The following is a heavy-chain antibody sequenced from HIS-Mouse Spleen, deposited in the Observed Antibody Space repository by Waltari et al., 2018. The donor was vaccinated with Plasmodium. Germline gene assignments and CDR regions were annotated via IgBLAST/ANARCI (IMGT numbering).Heavy chain of an antibody. CDR1: GGSFSGYY. Sequence: QVQLQQWGAGLLKPSETLSLTCAVYGGSFSGYYWSWIRQPPGKGLEWIGEINHSGSTKHNPTRNSRVTISVDTSKNQFSLKLSSVTAADTAVYYCARAPIRDAFDIWGQGTMVTVSS. CDR2: INHSGST. J-gene: IGHJ3*02. CDR3: ARAPIRDAFDI. V-gene: IGHV4-34*01. D-gene: IGHD3-9*01.